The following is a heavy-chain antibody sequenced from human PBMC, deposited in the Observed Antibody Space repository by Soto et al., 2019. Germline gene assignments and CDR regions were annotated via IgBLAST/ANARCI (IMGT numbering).Heavy chain of an antibody. D-gene: IGHD1-1*01. CDR1: GYPFTKFG. Sequence: QLVQSGVELKKPGASVRVSCKASGYPFTKFGINWVRQAPGQGLEWMGWISGHSGGTKYGPKFRDRLTIVTDTSSKTAYMELRSLKSDDTAVYYCATDGGHGARTHICGMDVWGQGTTVTVSS. V-gene: IGHV1-18*01. CDR3: ATDGGHGARTHICGMDV. J-gene: IGHJ6*02. CDR2: ISGHSGGT.